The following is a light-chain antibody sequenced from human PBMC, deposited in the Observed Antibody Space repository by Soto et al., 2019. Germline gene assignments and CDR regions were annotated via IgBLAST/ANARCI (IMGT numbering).Light chain of an antibody. V-gene: IGKV1-39*01. CDR3: QQSYRTPWT. Sequence: DIQMTQSQSSLSASVGDRVTITCRASQSISSYLNWYQQKPGKAPKLLIYAASSLQSGVPSRFSGSGSGTDFTLTISSLQPEDFATYHCQQSYRTPWTFGQGTKVDIK. CDR1: QSISSY. CDR2: AAS. J-gene: IGKJ1*01.